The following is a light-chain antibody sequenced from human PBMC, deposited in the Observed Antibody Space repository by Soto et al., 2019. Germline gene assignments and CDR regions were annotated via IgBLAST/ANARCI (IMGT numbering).Light chain of an antibody. CDR1: QSVNYN. CDR3: HQRQSWPRT. J-gene: IGKJ1*01. V-gene: IGKV3-15*01. CDR2: GAS. Sequence: EIVMTQSPATLSVSPGEGATLSCRAGQSVNYNLAWYQQKPGQAPRLLIYGASTRATGVPARFSASGSGTDFTLTISDVQPEDFALYYCHQRQSWPRTFGQGTKVDIK.